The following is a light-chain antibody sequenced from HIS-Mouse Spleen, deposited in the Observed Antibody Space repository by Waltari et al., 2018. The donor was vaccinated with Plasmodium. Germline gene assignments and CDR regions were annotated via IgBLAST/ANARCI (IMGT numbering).Light chain of an antibody. V-gene: IGLV3-10*01. CDR2: EDS. CDR1: ALPKKY. Sequence: SYELTQPPSVSVSPGQTARITCSGDALPKKYAYWSQEKSGQAPVLVIDEDSKRPSGIPERFSGFSSGTMATLTISGAQVEDEADYYCYSTDSSGNHRVFGGGTKLTVL. J-gene: IGLJ3*02. CDR3: YSTDSSGNHRV.